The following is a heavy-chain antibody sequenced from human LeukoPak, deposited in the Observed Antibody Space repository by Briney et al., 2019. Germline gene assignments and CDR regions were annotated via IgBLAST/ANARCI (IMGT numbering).Heavy chain of an antibody. D-gene: IGHD5-18*01. Sequence: PGGSLRLSCAASGLTFTFSTSGIHWVRQAPGKGLEWVAFIQYDGSEKYYADSVKGRCTTSRDNSKNTLYLQMNSLRVEDTAVYYCAKDPHTGYSFAYWGQGTLVTVSS. V-gene: IGHV3-30*02. CDR2: IQYDGSEK. J-gene: IGHJ4*02. CDR3: AKDPHTGYSFAY. CDR1: GLTFTFSTSG.